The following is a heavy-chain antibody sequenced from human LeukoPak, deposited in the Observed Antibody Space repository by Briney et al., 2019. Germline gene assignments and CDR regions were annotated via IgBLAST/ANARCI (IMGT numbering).Heavy chain of an antibody. Sequence: GGSLRLSCAAFGFTFSNYGMHWVRQAPGKGLEWVAVIWYEGSNKYYADSVKGRFTISRDNYKNTVYMQMNRLRAEDTAVYYCARDRSLVATISDAFDIWGQGTMVTVSS. CDR1: GFTFSNYG. J-gene: IGHJ3*02. CDR2: IWYEGSNK. D-gene: IGHD5-12*01. CDR3: ARDRSLVATISDAFDI. V-gene: IGHV3-33*01.